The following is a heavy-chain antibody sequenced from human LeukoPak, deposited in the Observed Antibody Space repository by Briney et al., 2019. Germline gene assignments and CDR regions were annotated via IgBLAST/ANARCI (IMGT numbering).Heavy chain of an antibody. D-gene: IGHD3-10*01. J-gene: IGHJ4*02. CDR1: GFTFSTYA. V-gene: IGHV3-7*01. CDR2: IKQDGSEK. CDR3: ARAGQEWFGELGFDQ. Sequence: GGSLRLSCAASGFTFSTYAMNWVRQAPGKGLEWVANIKQDGSEKNYVESVKGRFTISRDNAKNSLYLQTSSLRAEDTAVYYCARAGQEWFGELGFDQWGQGTLVIVSS.